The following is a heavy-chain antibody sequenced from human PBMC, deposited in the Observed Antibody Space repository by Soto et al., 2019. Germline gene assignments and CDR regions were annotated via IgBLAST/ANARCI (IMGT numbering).Heavy chain of an antibody. Sequence: EVQLLESGGGLVQPGGSLRLSCAASGFIFSSYAMSWVRQAPGKGLEWVAVISGSGDITNYADSVKGRFTISRDNSKNTLHLQMNSLRAEDTAVYYCAKYRVQLWFPFHYWGQGTLVTVSS. CDR2: ISGSGDIT. V-gene: IGHV3-23*01. J-gene: IGHJ4*02. CDR1: GFIFSSYA. D-gene: IGHD5-18*01. CDR3: AKYRVQLWFPFHY.